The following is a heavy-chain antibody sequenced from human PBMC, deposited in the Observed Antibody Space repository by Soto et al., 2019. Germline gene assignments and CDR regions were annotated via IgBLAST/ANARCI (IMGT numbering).Heavy chain of an antibody. Sequence: SETLSLTCTVSGGSISSSSYYWGWIRQPPGKGLEWIGSIYYSGSTYYNPSLKSRVTISVDTSKNQFSLKLSSVTAADTAVYYCARGRYNWNYALDYWGQGTLVIVSS. V-gene: IGHV4-39*07. CDR2: IYYSGST. CDR3: ARGRYNWNYALDY. CDR1: GGSISSSSYY. D-gene: IGHD1-7*01. J-gene: IGHJ4*02.